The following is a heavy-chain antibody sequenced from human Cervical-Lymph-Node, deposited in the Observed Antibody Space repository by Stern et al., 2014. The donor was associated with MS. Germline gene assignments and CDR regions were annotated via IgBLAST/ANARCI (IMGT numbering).Heavy chain of an antibody. J-gene: IGHJ3*02. D-gene: IGHD3-10*01. V-gene: IGHV1-69*01. CDR1: GGTFSSYA. CDR3: ARDQRHYGSGHYAFDI. Sequence: QVQLVQSGAEVKKPGSSVKVSCKAYGGTFSSYAFSWVRQAPGQGLEWMGGIIPIIGTANYAQKYQGRVTITADDSIKTAYMEVSSLRSEDTAVYYCARDQRHYGSGHYAFDIWGQGTMVTVSS. CDR2: IIPIIGTA.